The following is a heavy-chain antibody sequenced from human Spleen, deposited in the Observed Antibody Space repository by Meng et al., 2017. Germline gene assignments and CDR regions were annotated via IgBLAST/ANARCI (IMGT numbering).Heavy chain of an antibody. Sequence: LRLSCTASGASISSGDYYWSWIRQPAGKGLEWIGRIYSSGSTNYNPSLKSRVTISADTSKNQFSLKLSSVTAADTAVYYCARDSPGFDYWGQGALVTVSS. CDR3: ARDSPGFDY. CDR2: IYSSGST. CDR1: GASISSGDYY. V-gene: IGHV4-61*02. J-gene: IGHJ4*02.